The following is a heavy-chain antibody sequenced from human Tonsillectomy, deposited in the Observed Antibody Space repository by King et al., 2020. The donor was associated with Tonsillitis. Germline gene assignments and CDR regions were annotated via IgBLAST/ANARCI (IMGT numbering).Heavy chain of an antibody. CDR1: GFTFGDYA. CDR2: IRSKAYGGTT. Sequence: VQLVESGGGLVQPGRSLRLSCTASGFTFGDYAMSWFRQAPGKGLEWVGFIRSKAYGGTTEYAASVKGRFTISRDDSNSIAYLQMNSLKTEDTAVYYCTRAYDSSSWYDYWGQGTLVTVSS. V-gene: IGHV3-49*03. D-gene: IGHD6-13*01. J-gene: IGHJ4*02. CDR3: TRAYDSSSWYDY.